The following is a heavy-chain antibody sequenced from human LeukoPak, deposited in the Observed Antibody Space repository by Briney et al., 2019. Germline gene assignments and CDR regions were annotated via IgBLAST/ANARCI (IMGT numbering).Heavy chain of an antibody. CDR1: GFTVSSNY. D-gene: IGHD3-9*01. CDR3: ARGVVRYFDY. J-gene: IGHJ4*02. V-gene: IGHV3-53*01. Sequence: GGSLRLSCAASGFTVSSNYMNWVRQAPGKGLEWVSVMRSGGTTSYADSVKGRFTISRDSSKNMLYLQMNSLRAEDTAMYYCARGVVRYFDYWGQGALVTVSS. CDR2: MRSGGTT.